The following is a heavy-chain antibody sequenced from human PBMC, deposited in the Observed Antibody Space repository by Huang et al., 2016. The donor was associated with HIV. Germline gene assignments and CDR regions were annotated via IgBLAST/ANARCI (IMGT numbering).Heavy chain of an antibody. V-gene: IGHV4-61*09. CDR2: SYTSGST. CDR1: GGSISSDSYY. CDR3: ARVYRSGWDNWFDP. Sequence: QVQLQESGPGLVKPSQTLSLTCTVSGGSISSDSYYWSWIRQPAGKGLEWIGHSYTSGSTNNNPSRKSRVTISVDTSKNQFALKLSSVTAADTAVYYCARVYRSGWDNWFDPWGQGTLVTVSS. J-gene: IGHJ5*02. D-gene: IGHD6-19*01.